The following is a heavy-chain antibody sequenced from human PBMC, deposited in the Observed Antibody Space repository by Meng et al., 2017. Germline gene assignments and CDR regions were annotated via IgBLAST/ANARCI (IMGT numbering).Heavy chain of an antibody. J-gene: IGHJ6*02. CDR2: IKSKTDGGTT. D-gene: IGHD3-10*01. CDR1: GFTFSNAW. Sequence: GESLKISCAASGFTFSNAWMSWVRQAPGKGLEWVGRIKSKTDGGTTDYAAPVKGRFTISRDDSKNTLYLQMNSLKTEETAVYYCTTASITMVRGVITANYYYYYGMDVWGQGTTVTVSS. CDR3: TTASITMVRGVITANYYYYYGMDV. V-gene: IGHV3-15*01.